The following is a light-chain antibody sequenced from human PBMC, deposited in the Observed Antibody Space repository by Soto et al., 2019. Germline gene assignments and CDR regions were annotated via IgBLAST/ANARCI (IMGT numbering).Light chain of an antibody. V-gene: IGLV2-23*02. J-gene: IGLJ1*01. CDR2: EVS. CDR1: SSDVGSYNL. CDR3: FSYAGSSTFYV. Sequence: QSALTQPASVSGSPGQSITISCTGTSSDVGSYNLVSWYQQHPGKAPKLMIYEVSKRHSGVSNGFSGSKSGNTASLTISCLQAEDEADYYCFSYAGSSTFYVFGTGTKVTVL.